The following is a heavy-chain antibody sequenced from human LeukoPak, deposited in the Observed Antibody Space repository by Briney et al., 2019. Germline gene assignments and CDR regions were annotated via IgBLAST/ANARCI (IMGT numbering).Heavy chain of an antibody. Sequence: SETLSLTCGVSGGSVISTNWWTWVRQPPGKGLEWIGEVHLDGRTSYNPSLESRLTMSVDVSENQVSLKLTSVTAADTAVYYCAREGGFYRPLDYSGQGTLVTVSS. CDR3: AREGGFYRPLDY. J-gene: IGHJ4*02. CDR1: GGSVISTNW. D-gene: IGHD3-3*01. V-gene: IGHV4-4*02. CDR2: VHLDGRT.